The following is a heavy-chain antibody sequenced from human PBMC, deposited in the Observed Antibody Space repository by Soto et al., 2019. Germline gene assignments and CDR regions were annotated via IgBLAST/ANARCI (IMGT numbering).Heavy chain of an antibody. Sequence: ASVKVSCKASDYNFKVYGISWVRQTPGQGLEWMGWINVHDGNTNFGEKFKGRITLTTDKSTDTAYMELWNLRVDDTAMYYCARDDYGENNWLDPWGPGTQVTVSS. CDR2: INVHDGNT. V-gene: IGHV1-18*01. CDR1: DYNFKVYG. CDR3: ARDDYGENNWLDP. D-gene: IGHD4-17*01. J-gene: IGHJ5*02.